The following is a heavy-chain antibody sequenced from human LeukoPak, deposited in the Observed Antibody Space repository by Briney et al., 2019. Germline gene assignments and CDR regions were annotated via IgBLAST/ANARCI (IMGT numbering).Heavy chain of an antibody. J-gene: IGHJ3*02. D-gene: IGHD3-16*02. CDR1: GYTFTSYG. CDR3: ARATNYDYVWGSYRYYAFDI. CDR2: ISAYNGNT. V-gene: IGHV1-18*01. Sequence: ASVKVSCKASGYTFTSYGISWVRQAPGQGLEWMGCISAYNGNTNYAQKLQGRVTMTTDTSTSTAYMELRSLRSDDTAVYYCARATNYDYVWGSYRYYAFDIWGQGTMVTVSS.